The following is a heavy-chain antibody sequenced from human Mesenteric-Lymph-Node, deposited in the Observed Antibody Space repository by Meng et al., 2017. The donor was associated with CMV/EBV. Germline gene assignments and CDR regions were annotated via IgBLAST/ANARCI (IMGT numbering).Heavy chain of an antibody. J-gene: IGHJ6*02. V-gene: IGHV3-21*04. Sequence: GESLKISCAASGFIFNKYSINWVRQAPGKGLEWVSSISSRSSYISYADSVKGRFTISRDNSKNTLYLQMNSLRAEDTAVYYCARDLRDTMDVWGQGTTVTVSS. CDR2: ISSRSSYI. CDR1: GFIFNKYS. D-gene: IGHD3-16*01. CDR3: ARDLRDTMDV.